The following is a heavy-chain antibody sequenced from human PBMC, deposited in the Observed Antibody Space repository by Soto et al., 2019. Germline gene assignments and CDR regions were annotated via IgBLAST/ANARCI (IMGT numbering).Heavy chain of an antibody. J-gene: IGHJ6*02. D-gene: IGHD2-2*01. CDR2: IYPGDSDT. CDR1: GYSFTSYW. Sequence: GESLKISCKGSGYSFTSYWIGWVRQMPGKGLEWMGIIYPGDSDTRYSPSFQGQVTISADKSISTAYLQWSSLKASDTAMYYCARDWVYCSSTSCPTPSYYGMDVWGQGTTVTVSS. V-gene: IGHV5-51*01. CDR3: ARDWVYCSSTSCPTPSYYGMDV.